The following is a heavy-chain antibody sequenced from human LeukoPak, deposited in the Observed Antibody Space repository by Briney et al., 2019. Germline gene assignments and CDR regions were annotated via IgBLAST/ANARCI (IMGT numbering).Heavy chain of an antibody. CDR2: IYSSVST. Sequence: SETLSLTCTVSGGSISSNAYYWAWIRQPPGKGLEWIGSIYSSVSTYYNPSLKSRVTISVDTSKNQFSLRLSSVTAADTALYYCTYSGSYGHLGYWGQGIPVTVAS. D-gene: IGHD1-26*01. CDR3: TYSGSYGHLGY. J-gene: IGHJ4*02. V-gene: IGHV4-39*01. CDR1: GGSISSNAYY.